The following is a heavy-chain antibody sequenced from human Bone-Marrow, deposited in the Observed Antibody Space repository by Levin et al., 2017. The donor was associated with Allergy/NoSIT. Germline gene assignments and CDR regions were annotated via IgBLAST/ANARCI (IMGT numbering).Heavy chain of an antibody. CDR1: GFTFSSSA. CDR2: ITGSGGDT. CDR3: AKSVDWGQGYFYYDGMDV. V-gene: IGHV3-23*01. Sequence: GESLKISCAASGFTFSSSAMSWVRQAPGKGLEWVSAITGSGGDTYYADSVKGRFTISRDNSKNTLYLQMNSLRAEDTAVYYCAKSVDWGQGYFYYDGMDVWGQGTTVTVSS. D-gene: IGHD3-16*01. J-gene: IGHJ6*02.